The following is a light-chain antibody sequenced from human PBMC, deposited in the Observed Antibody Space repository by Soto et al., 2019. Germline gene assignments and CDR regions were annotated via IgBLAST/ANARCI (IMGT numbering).Light chain of an antibody. CDR3: QRGDT. Sequence: EIVLTQSPATLSLSPGERATLSCRANQSVSSNLAWYQQKPGQAPRLLIYDASNRATGIPARFSGSGSGTDFTLTISRLEPEDFAVYYCQRGDTFGQGTRLEIK. V-gene: IGKV3-11*01. CDR1: QSVSSN. CDR2: DAS. J-gene: IGKJ5*01.